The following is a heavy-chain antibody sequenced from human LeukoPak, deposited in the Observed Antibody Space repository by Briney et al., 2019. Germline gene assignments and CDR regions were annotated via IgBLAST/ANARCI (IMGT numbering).Heavy chain of an antibody. J-gene: IGHJ4*02. V-gene: IGHV1-2*02. Sequence: ASVTVSCTASGYTFTGYYMHWVRQAPGQGLEWMGWINPNSGGTNYAQKFQGRVTMTRDTSISTAYMELSRLRSDDTAVYYCARDSGYDGFFDYWGQGTLVTVSS. CDR2: INPNSGGT. CDR3: ARDSGYDGFFDY. D-gene: IGHD5-12*01. CDR1: GYTFTGYY.